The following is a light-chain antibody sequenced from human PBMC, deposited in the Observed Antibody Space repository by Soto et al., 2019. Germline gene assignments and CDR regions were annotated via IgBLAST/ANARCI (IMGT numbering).Light chain of an antibody. J-gene: IGKJ3*01. CDR3: QQSYSSPFT. CDR2: KAS. CDR1: QSIKNW. Sequence: DIQMTQSPSTLSASVGDRVTITCRASQSIKNWLAWYQQKPGEAPKLLIYKASTLESGVPSRFSGSGSGTEFTLTISSLQPEDFATYYCQQSYSSPFTFGPGTKVDIK. V-gene: IGKV1-5*03.